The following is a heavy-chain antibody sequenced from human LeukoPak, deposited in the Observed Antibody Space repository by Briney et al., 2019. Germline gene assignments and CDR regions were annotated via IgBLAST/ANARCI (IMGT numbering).Heavy chain of an antibody. J-gene: IGHJ4*02. CDR2: ISWNSGSI. D-gene: IGHD5-18*01. CDR3: AKDVARGYSYGYFDY. Sequence: GRSLRLSCAASGFTFDDYAMHWVRHAPGKGLEWVPRISWNSGSIGYADSVKGRFTISRDNAKNSLYLQMNSLRAGDMALYYCAKDVARGYSYGYFDYWGQGTLVTVSS. CDR1: GFTFDDYA. V-gene: IGHV3-9*03.